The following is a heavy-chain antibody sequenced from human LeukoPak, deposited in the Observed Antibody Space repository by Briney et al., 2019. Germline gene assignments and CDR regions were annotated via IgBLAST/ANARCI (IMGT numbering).Heavy chain of an antibody. D-gene: IGHD2/OR15-2a*01. Sequence: GVSVRVSYTASGYTFSGYYMNWVRQAPGKGLEWMGCIYSNTGNTYFAQTVKGRDTITKDNFNNTAYLEMSRLKTEDTGVYYCARAGIVNALDYWGQGAQVTVSS. J-gene: IGHJ4*02. CDR1: GYTFSGYY. CDR2: IYSNTGNT. CDR3: ARAGIVNALDY. V-gene: IGHV1-2*02.